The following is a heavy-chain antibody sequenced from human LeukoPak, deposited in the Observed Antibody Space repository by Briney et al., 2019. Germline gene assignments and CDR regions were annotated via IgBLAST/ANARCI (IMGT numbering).Heavy chain of an antibody. CDR1: GHTFTSYG. J-gene: IGHJ4*02. V-gene: IGHV1-18*01. Sequence: GASVKVSCKASGHTFTSYGISWVRQAPGQGLESIGWISAYNGNTNYAQKLQGRVTMTTDTSTSTAYMELRSLRSDDTAVYYCSRIEYYYDSSGYYSFDYWGQGTLVTVSS. CDR2: ISAYNGNT. CDR3: SRIEYYYDSSGYYSFDY. D-gene: IGHD3-22*01.